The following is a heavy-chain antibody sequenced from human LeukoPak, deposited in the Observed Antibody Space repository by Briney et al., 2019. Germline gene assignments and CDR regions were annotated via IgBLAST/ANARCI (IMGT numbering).Heavy chain of an antibody. V-gene: IGHV1-46*01. Sequence: ASVNVSCTASGYTFTSYYMHWVRQAPGQGLEWMGIINPSGGSTSYAQKFQGRVTMTRDTSTSTVYMELSSLRSEDTAVYYCARGTTRRWELRELLYFDYWGQGTLVTVSS. CDR2: INPSGGST. J-gene: IGHJ4*02. CDR3: ARGTTRRWELRELLYFDY. CDR1: GYTFTSYY. D-gene: IGHD1-26*01.